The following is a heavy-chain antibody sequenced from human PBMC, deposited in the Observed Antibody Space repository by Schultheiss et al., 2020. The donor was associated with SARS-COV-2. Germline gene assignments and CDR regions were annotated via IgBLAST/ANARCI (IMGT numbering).Heavy chain of an antibody. CDR1: GFTFSNAW. V-gene: IGHV3-23*01. Sequence: GGSLRLSCAASGFTFSNAWMSWVRQAPGKGLEWVSAISGSGGSTYYADSVKGRFTISRDNSKNTLYLQMNSLRAEDTAVYYCARPRTKGQWLGSFDYWGQGTLVTVSS. CDR2: ISGSGGST. CDR3: ARPRTKGQWLGSFDY. J-gene: IGHJ4*02. D-gene: IGHD6-19*01.